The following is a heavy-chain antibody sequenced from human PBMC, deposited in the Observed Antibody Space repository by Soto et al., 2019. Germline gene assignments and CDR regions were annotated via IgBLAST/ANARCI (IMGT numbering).Heavy chain of an antibody. CDR2: IIPIFGTA. CDR1: GGTFSSYA. V-gene: IGHV1-69*12. Sequence: QVQLVQSGAEVKKPGSSVKVSCKASGGTFSSYAISWVRQAPGQGLEWVGGIIPIFGTANYAQKFQGGVTITADESTSTGDMQLWSRRSEDTAVYYCVTDGPLVGAATVDIWGQGTMVTVSS. CDR3: VTDGPLVGAATVDI. D-gene: IGHD1-26*01. J-gene: IGHJ3*02.